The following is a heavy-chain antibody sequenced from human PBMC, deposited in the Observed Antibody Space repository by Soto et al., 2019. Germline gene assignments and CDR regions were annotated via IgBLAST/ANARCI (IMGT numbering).Heavy chain of an antibody. V-gene: IGHV1-58*01. D-gene: IGHD1-1*01. CDR2: IVVGSGNT. J-gene: IGHJ6*03. CDR3: ARANWNDGGRYYYYYMDV. CDR1: GFTFTSSA. Sequence: SVKVSCKASGFTFTSSAVQWVRQARGQRLEWIGWIVVGSGNTNYAQKFQERVNITRDMSTSTAYMELSSLRSDDTAVYYCARANWNDGGRYYYYYMDVWGKGTTVTVS.